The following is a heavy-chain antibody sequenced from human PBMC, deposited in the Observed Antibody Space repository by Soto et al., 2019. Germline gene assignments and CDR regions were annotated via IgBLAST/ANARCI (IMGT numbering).Heavy chain of an antibody. D-gene: IGHD3-10*01. V-gene: IGHV5-51*01. CDR3: ARNPRLLGFGELPYYYYYGMDV. CDR1: GYSFTSYW. CDR2: IYPGDSDT. Sequence: PGESLKISCKGSGYSFTSYWIGWVRQMPGKGLEWTGIIYPGDSDTRYSPSFQGQVTISADKSISTAYLQWSSLKASDTAMYYCARNPRLLGFGELPYYYYYGMDVWGQGTTVTVSS. J-gene: IGHJ6*02.